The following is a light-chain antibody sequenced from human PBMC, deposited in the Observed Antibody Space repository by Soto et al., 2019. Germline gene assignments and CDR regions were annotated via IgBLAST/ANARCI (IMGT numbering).Light chain of an antibody. CDR2: GAS. V-gene: IGKV3-20*01. CDR1: QSVSSSY. CDR3: QQYGSSPRT. J-gene: IGKJ1*01. Sequence: EIGLTQSPGTLSLSPGERATLSCRAIQSVSSSYLAWYQQKPGQAPRLLIYGASNRATGIPARFSGSGSGTDFTLTISRLEPEDFAVYYCQQYGSSPRTFGQGTKVEIK.